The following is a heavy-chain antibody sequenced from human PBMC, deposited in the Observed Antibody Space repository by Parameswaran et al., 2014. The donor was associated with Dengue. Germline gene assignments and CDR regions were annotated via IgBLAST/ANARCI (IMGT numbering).Heavy chain of an antibody. D-gene: IGHD3-3*01. V-gene: IGHV4-34*01. CDR3: ARGRWSGGKQVYAY. CDR2: INHSGST. Sequence: ASETLSLTCAVYGGSFSGYYWSWIRQPPGKGLEWIGEINHSGSTNYNPSLESRVTISVDTSKNQFSLKLSSVTAADTAVYYCARGRWSGGKQVYAYWGQGTLVTVSS. CDR1: GGSFSGYY. J-gene: IGHJ4*02.